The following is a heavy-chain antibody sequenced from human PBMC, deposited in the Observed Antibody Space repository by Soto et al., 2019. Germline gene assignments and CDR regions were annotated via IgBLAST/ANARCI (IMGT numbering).Heavy chain of an antibody. V-gene: IGHV2-5*02. CDR2: IYWDGDK. CDR3: AHRATMTIFGLIIDNGIWFDP. CDR1: GFSLSTSGAA. Sequence: QINLIESGPTLVKPTQTLTLTCTFSGFSLSTSGAAVGWVRQPPGRALEWLALIYWDGDKRYNASLGNRLTNTKDTFMNQVVLTSTNVDPADTATYYCAHRATMTIFGLIIDNGIWFDPWGQGTRVIVSS. D-gene: IGHD3-3*01. J-gene: IGHJ5*02.